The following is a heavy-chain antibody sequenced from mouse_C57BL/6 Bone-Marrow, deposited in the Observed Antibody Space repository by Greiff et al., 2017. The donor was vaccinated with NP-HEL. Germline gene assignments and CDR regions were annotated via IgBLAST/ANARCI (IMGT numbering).Heavy chain of an antibody. CDR1: GCTFTSYW. CDR3: ARTFYFDV. V-gene: IGHV1-50*01. Sequence: VQLQQPGAELVKPGASVKLSCKASGCTFTSYWMQWVKQRPGQGLEWIGEIDPSDSYTNYNQKFKGKATLTVDTSSSTAYLQLSSLTSEDSAVYYCARTFYFDVWGTGTTVTVSS. J-gene: IGHJ1*03. CDR2: IDPSDSYT.